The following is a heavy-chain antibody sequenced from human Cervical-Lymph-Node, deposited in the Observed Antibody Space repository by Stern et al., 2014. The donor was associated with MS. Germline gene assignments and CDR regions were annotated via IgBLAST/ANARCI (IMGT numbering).Heavy chain of an antibody. CDR2: IYHSGGA. D-gene: IGHD6-13*01. V-gene: IGHV4-59*01. CDR1: GVSISSSY. J-gene: IGHJ5*01. Sequence: QVQLQESGPGLVRPSETLSLTCAVSGVSISSSYWSWIRQPPGTGLEWIGYIYHSGGATYNPSLKSRVTMSVYTSRSQFSLKLGSVTAADTAVYYCARDVGMDSWGQGTLVTVSS. CDR3: ARDVGMDS.